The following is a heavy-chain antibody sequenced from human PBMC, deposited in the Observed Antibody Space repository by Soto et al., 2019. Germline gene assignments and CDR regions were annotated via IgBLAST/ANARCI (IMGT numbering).Heavy chain of an antibody. V-gene: IGHV4-34*01. CDR3: ARDLKLTVAGTNYYYGMDV. CDR1: VGSFSGYY. CDR2: INHSGST. D-gene: IGHD6-19*01. Sequence: SETLSLTCAVYVGSFSGYYWSWMRQPPGKGLEWIGEINHSGSTNYNPSLKSRVTISVDTSKNQFSLKLSSVTAADTAVYYCARDLKLTVAGTNYYYGMDVWGQGTTVTVSS. J-gene: IGHJ6*02.